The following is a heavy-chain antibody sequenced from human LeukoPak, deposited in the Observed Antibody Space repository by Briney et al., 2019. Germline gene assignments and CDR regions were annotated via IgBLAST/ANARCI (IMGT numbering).Heavy chain of an antibody. D-gene: IGHD3-3*01. Sequence: GESLKISCKGSGYSFTSYWIGWVRQMPGKGLEWMGIIYPGDSDTRYSPSFQGQATISADKSISTAYLQWSSLKASDTAMYYCARIKDYDFWSGYYRPHYFDYWGQGTLVTVSS. CDR3: ARIKDYDFWSGYYRPHYFDY. CDR2: IYPGDSDT. J-gene: IGHJ4*02. V-gene: IGHV5-51*01. CDR1: GYSFTSYW.